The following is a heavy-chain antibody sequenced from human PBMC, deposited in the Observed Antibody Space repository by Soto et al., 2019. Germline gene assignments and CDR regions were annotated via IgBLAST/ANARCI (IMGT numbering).Heavy chain of an antibody. CDR2: LQPSSGRT. D-gene: IGHD1-26*01. CDR3: ARGVTAGVDY. Sequence: QVQLVQSGAEVREPGASVTVSCQASGYSFTSLDINWVRQTTGQGLEWMGWLQPSSGRTGYAQKFQGRVTMTRDTSINTAYMELSSLTSDDTAVYDRARGVTAGVDYWGQGTLVTVSS. CDR1: GYSFTSLD. V-gene: IGHV1-8*01. J-gene: IGHJ4*02.